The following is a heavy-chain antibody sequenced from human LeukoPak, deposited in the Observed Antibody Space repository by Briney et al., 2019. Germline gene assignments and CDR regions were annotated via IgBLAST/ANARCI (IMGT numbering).Heavy chain of an antibody. CDR2: ISGNGGDT. J-gene: IGHJ4*02. CDR3: AKEVGVTRVEPY. Sequence: GGSLRLSCAASGFTSSRYTIHWVRQAPGKGLEYVSAISGNGGDTYCADFVEGRFTISRDNSENTVYLQMGSLRAEDMAVYFCAKEVGVTRVEPYWGQGTLVTVSS. V-gene: IGHV3-64*02. D-gene: IGHD1-26*01. CDR1: GFTSSRYT.